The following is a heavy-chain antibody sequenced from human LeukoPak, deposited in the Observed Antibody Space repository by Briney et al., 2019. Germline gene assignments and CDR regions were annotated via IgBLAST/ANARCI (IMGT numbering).Heavy chain of an antibody. CDR1: GFTVSSNH. J-gene: IGHJ6*02. CDR3: ARTRYSGSRSYYYYGMDV. D-gene: IGHD1-26*01. V-gene: IGHV3-53*05. CDR2: IYSGDYT. Sequence: GGSLRLSCAASGFTVSSNHMNWVRQAPGKGLEWVSVIYSGDYTYYADSVKGRFTISRDNSKNTLYLQMNSLRAEDTAVYYCARTRYSGSRSYYYYGMDVWGQGTTVTVSS.